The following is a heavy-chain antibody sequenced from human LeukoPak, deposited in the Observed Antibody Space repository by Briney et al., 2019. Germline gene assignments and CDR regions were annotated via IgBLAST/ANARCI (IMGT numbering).Heavy chain of an antibody. D-gene: IGHD1-1*01. Sequence: PRGSLRLSCAASGFTVSSNYMSWVRQAPGKGLEWVSVIYSGGSTYYADSVKGRFTISRDNSKNTLYLQMNSLRAEDTAVYYCARDAPERRNAFDIWGQGTMVTVSS. J-gene: IGHJ3*02. CDR1: GFTVSSNY. CDR2: IYSGGST. CDR3: ARDAPERRNAFDI. V-gene: IGHV3-53*01.